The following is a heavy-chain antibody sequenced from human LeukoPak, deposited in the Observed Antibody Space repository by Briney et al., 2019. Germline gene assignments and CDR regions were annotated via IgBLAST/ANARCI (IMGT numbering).Heavy chain of an antibody. D-gene: IGHD3-10*01. CDR1: GYTFTSYG. Sequence: ASVKVSCKASGYTFTSYGISRVRQAPGQGLEWMGWISGYNDNRNYAQNLQGRVTMTTDTSTSTAYMELRSLRSDDTAVYYCARGNYYGSGSYYGYYYYMDVWGKGTTVTVSS. CDR2: ISGYNDNR. J-gene: IGHJ6*03. V-gene: IGHV1-18*01. CDR3: ARGNYYGSGSYYGYYYYMDV.